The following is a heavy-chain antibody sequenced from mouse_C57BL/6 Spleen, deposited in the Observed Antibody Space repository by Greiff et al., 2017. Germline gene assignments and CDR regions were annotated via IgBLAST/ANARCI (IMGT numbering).Heavy chain of an antibody. CDR1: GFTFSSYG. D-gene: IGHD1-1*01. CDR2: ISSGGSYT. V-gene: IGHV5-6*01. Sequence: EVHLVESGGDLVKPGGSLKLSCAASGFTFSSYGMSWVRQTPDKRLEWVATISSGGSYTYYPDSVKGRFTISRDNAKNTLYLQMSSLKSEDTAMYYCARATVVAAYYFDDWGQGTTLTVSS. J-gene: IGHJ2*01. CDR3: ARATVVAAYYFDD.